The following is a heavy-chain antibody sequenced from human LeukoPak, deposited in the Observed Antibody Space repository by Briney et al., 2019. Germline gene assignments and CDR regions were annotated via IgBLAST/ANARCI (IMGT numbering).Heavy chain of an antibody. CDR1: GYTFTGYY. CDR3: ARGTEYYFDY. Sequence: ASVKVSXKASGYTFTGYYMHWVRQAPGQGLEWMGRINPNSGGTNYAQKFQGRVTMTRDTSISTAYMDLTRLRSDDTAVYYCARGTEYYFDYWGQGTLVTVSS. D-gene: IGHD1-1*01. CDR2: INPNSGGT. V-gene: IGHV1-2*06. J-gene: IGHJ4*02.